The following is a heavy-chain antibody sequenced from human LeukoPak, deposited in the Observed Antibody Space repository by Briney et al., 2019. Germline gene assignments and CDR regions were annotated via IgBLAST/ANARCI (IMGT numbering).Heavy chain of an antibody. CDR2: ISGSGTTI. CDR3: ARDSPFSPMGLFDP. V-gene: IGHV3-11*04. J-gene: IGHJ5*02. D-gene: IGHD3-16*01. Sequence: GGSLRLSCAASGFTLNDYYMRWIRQAPGKGLEWISYISGSGTTIYYADSVKGRFGISRDTAKNSLFLQISSLRVDDTAVYYCARDSPFSPMGLFDPWGQGTLVTVSS. CDR1: GFTLNDYY.